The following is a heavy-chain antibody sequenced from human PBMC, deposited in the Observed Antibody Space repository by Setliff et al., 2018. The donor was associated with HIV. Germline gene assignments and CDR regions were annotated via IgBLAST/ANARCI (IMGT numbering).Heavy chain of an antibody. J-gene: IGHJ4*02. CDR2: IYYSGST. D-gene: IGHD6-19*01. V-gene: IGHV4-31*03. CDR1: GGSIIRGGYY. Sequence: SETLSLTCTVSGGSIIRGGYYWSWIRQHPGKGLEWIGYIYYSGSTSYNPSLKSRVTISQYTSKNQSSLKLTSVTGADTAVYFCIIAYSSGWLAPMGFDSWGQGTLVTVSS. CDR3: IIAYSSGWLAPMGFDS.